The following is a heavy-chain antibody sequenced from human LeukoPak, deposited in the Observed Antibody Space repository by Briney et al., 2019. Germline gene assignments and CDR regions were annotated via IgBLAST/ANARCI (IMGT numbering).Heavy chain of an antibody. V-gene: IGHV4-59*08. D-gene: IGHD5-18*01. CDR3: TSGRGTAIGFDY. J-gene: IGHJ4*02. CDR1: GGSISSYY. CDR2: IYHSGST. Sequence: SETLSLTCAVSGGSISSYYWSWIRQPPGKGLEWIGYIYHSGSTNYNPSLKSRVTISVDTSKNQSSLKLSSVTAADTAVYYCTSGRGTAIGFDYWGQGTLVTVSP.